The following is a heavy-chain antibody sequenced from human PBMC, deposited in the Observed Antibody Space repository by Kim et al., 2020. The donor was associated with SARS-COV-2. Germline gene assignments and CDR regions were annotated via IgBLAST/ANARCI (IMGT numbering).Heavy chain of an antibody. J-gene: IGHJ4*02. CDR3: ARGIWGYCGGDCYSALDY. V-gene: IGHV3-30*07. D-gene: IGHD2-21*02. Sequence: KGRFTISRDNSKNTLYLQMNSLRAEDTAVYYCARGIWGYCGGDCYSALDYWGQGTLVTVSS.